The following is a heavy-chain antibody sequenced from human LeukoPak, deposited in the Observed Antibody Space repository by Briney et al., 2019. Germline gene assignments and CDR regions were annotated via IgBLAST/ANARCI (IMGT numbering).Heavy chain of an antibody. D-gene: IGHD3-22*01. J-gene: IGHJ4*02. CDR3: ARTYDSSGYYWEYFDY. V-gene: IGHV3-11*01. Sequence: PGGSLRLSCAASGFTFSDYYMSWIRQAPGKGLEWVSYISSSGSTIYYADSVKGRFTISRDNAKNSLYLQMNSLRAEDTAVYYCARTYDSSGYYWEYFDYWGQETLVTVSS. CDR1: GFTFSDYY. CDR2: ISSSGSTI.